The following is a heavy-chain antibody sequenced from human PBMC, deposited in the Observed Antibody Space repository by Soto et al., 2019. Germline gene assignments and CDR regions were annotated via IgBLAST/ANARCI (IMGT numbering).Heavy chain of an antibody. J-gene: IGHJ4*02. CDR2: IKQDGSEK. V-gene: IGHV3-7*01. CDR3: ARIGYCANGVCYYFDY. Sequence: GGSLRLSCAASGFTFSSYWMSWVRQAPGKGLEWVANIKQDGSEKYYVDSVKGRFTISRDNAKNSLYLQMNSLRAEDTAVYYCARIGYCANGVCYYFDYWGQGTLVTVSS. CDR1: GFTFSSYW. D-gene: IGHD2-8*01.